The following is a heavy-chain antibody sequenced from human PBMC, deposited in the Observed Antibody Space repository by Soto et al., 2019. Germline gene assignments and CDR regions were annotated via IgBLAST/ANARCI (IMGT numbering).Heavy chain of an antibody. CDR3: TTTPRYYSSSWPY. Sequence: GGSLRLSCAASGFTFSNAWMSWVRQAPGKGLEWVGRIKSKTDGGTTDYAAPVKGRFTISRDDSKNTLYLQMNSLRTEDTAVYYCTTTPRYYSSSWPYWGQGTLVTVSS. CDR1: GFTFSNAW. J-gene: IGHJ4*02. D-gene: IGHD6-13*01. V-gene: IGHV3-15*01. CDR2: IKSKTDGGTT.